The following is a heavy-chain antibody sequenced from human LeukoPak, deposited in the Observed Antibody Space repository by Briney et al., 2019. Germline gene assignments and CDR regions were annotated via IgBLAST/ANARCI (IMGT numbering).Heavy chain of an antibody. Sequence: SETLSLTCTVSGGSISSGDYYWSWIRQPPGKGLEWIAYMYYSGSTYYNPSLKSRVTMSADASKNQLSLKLSSVTAADTAVYYCARPYYYDSRIDPWGQGILVTVSS. V-gene: IGHV4-30-4*01. CDR1: GGSISSGDYY. CDR2: MYYSGST. D-gene: IGHD3-22*01. J-gene: IGHJ5*02. CDR3: ARPYYYDSRIDP.